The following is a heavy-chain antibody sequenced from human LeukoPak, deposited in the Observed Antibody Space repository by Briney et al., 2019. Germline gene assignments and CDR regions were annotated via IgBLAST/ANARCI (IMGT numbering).Heavy chain of an antibody. CDR1: GGSISSYY. D-gene: IGHD1-26*01. J-gene: IGHJ5*02. Sequence: SETLSLTCTVSGGSISSYYWSWIRQPPGKGLEWIGYIYYSGSTNYSPSLKSRVTISVDTSKNQVSLKVSSVTAADTAVYYCARAPLGSPAWFDPWGQGTLVTVSS. V-gene: IGHV4-59*08. CDR2: IYYSGST. CDR3: ARAPLGSPAWFDP.